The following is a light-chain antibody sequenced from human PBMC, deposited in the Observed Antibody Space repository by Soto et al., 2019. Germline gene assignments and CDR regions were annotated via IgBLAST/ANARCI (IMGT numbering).Light chain of an antibody. V-gene: IGKV1-5*01. CDR3: QQYQSDTWT. Sequence: DIQMTQSPSTLSASVGDRVTITCRASQSISSWLAWYQQKPGKAPKLLIYDASSLESGVPSRFSGSGSGTEFTLTISSLQPDDFATYYCQQYQSDTWTFGQGSNVDIK. CDR2: DAS. J-gene: IGKJ1*01. CDR1: QSISSW.